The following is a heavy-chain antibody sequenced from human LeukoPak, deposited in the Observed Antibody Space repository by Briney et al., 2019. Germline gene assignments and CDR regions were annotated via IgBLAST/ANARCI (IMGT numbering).Heavy chain of an antibody. J-gene: IGHJ6*03. D-gene: IGHD3-10*01. CDR3: VSGYYYMDV. CDR1: GVSISSYY. V-gene: IGHV4-4*07. CDR2: IYTSGST. Sequence: PSETLSLTCTVSGVSISSYYWSWIRQPAGKGLEWIGRIYTSGSTNYTPSLESRVTMSLDTSKNQFSLRLSSVTAADTAVYYCVSGYYYMDVWGKGTTVTVSS.